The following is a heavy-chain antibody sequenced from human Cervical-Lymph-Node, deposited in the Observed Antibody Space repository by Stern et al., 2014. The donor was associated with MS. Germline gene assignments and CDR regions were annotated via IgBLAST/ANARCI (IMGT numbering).Heavy chain of an antibody. D-gene: IGHD3-22*01. J-gene: IGHJ4*02. Sequence: QVQLVQSGAEVKKPGASVKVSCKASGYTFSSYGISWVRQAPGQGLEWVGWISGYNDKTNYAQKLQGRVTMTTETSTNTVYMELRSLRSDDTAVYYCARVPPYYDTRGRLDQWCQGTLVTVSS. CDR3: ARVPPYYDTRGRLDQ. V-gene: IGHV1-18*01. CDR1: GYTFSSYG. CDR2: ISGYNDKT.